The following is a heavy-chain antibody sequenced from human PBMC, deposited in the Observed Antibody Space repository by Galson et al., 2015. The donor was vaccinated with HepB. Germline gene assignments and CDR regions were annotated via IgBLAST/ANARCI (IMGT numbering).Heavy chain of an antibody. CDR3: ARDLRSPAYSGSIWPWDYYYGMDV. D-gene: IGHD1-26*01. CDR2: IRSKFNNYAT. J-gene: IGHJ6*02. Sequence: SLRLSCAASGFTFSGSAMHWVRQASGKGLEWVGRIRSKFNNYATSYAASVKGRFTISRDDSKNTVYLQMNSLRAEDTAVYYCARDLRSPAYSGSIWPWDYYYGMDVWGQGTTVTVSS. V-gene: IGHV3-73*01. CDR1: GFTFSGSA.